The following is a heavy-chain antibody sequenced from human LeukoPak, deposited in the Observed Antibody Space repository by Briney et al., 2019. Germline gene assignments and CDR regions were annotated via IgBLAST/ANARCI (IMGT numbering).Heavy chain of an antibody. V-gene: IGHV5-51*01. D-gene: IGHD6-13*01. CDR3: ACRDFSSPGSGP. CDR2: IYPGDSRT. Sequence: PGDSLKTFRKGFGYIFTNYWIGWARQMPGKGLEWMGVIYPGDSRTRYSPSFQGQVTISAHKSISTAYLQWRSLKASETAVYDCACRDFSSPGSGPWGEGTLVTVSS. J-gene: IGHJ5*02. CDR1: GYIFTNYW.